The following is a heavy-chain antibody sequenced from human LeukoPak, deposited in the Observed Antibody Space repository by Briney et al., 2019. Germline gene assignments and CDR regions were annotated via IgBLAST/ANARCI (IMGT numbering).Heavy chain of an antibody. D-gene: IGHD6-13*01. CDR2: ISYDGSNK. Sequence: GGSLRLSCAASGFSFRSYGMHWVRQAPGKGLEWVAVISYDGSNKYYADSVKGRFTISRDNSKNTLFLQMNSLRGEDTAVYYCAKDNNGAAAGIIPGAFDIWGQGTMVTVSS. J-gene: IGHJ3*02. CDR3: AKDNNGAAAGIIPGAFDI. CDR1: GFSFRSYG. V-gene: IGHV3-30*18.